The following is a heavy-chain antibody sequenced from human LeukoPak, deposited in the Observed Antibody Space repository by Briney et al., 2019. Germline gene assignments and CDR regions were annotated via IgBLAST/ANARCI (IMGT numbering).Heavy chain of an antibody. CDR2: IKQDGSEK. D-gene: IGHD6-19*01. CDR1: GFTFSTHW. J-gene: IGHJ4*02. V-gene: IGHV3-7*01. Sequence: PGGSLRLSCAASGFTFSTHWMIWVRQAPGKGLEWVANIKQDGSEKQYMDSVKGRFTISRDNAKNSLYLQMNSLRAEDTAVYYCASGTGWIFDYWGQGTLVTVSS. CDR3: ASGTGWIFDY.